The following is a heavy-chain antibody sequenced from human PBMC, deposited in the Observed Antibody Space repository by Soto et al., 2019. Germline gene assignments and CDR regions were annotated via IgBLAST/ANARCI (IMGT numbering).Heavy chain of an antibody. V-gene: IGHV1-69*06. CDR2: IIPIFGTA. J-gene: IGHJ4*02. CDR3: ARDSGWPILNFDN. D-gene: IGHD3-10*01. Sequence: ASVKVSCKASGGTFSSYAISWVRQAPGQGLEWMGGIIPIFGTANYAQKFQGRVTITADKSTSTAYMELSSLRSEDTAVYFCARDSGWPILNFDNWGQGTPVTVSS. CDR1: GGTFSSYA.